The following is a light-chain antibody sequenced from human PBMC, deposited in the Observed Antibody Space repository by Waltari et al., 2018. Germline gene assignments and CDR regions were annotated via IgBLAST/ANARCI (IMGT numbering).Light chain of an antibody. V-gene: IGKV3-20*01. CDR3: QQHDNSLWT. J-gene: IGKJ1*01. CDR1: QSVRSSY. Sequence: EIVLTQSPGTLSLSPGESATLSCRASQSVRSSYLAWYQQKPGQTPRLLIFDASTRASGIPDRFSGSESGTDFTLTITRLEPEDFAVYFCQQHDNSLWTFGQGTKVEVK. CDR2: DAS.